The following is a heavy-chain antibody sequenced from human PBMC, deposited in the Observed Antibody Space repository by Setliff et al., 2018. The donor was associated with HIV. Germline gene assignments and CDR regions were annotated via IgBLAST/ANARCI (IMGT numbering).Heavy chain of an antibody. V-gene: IGHV4-39*07. CDR2: IYYSGST. CDR3: ANSPYYYDSSGYSYFDY. D-gene: IGHD3-22*01. Sequence: SETLSLTCTVSGGSISSSSYYWGWIRQPPGKGLERIGSIYYSGSTHYNPSLKSRVTISVDTSKNQFSLKLSSVTAADTAVYYCANSPYYYDSSGYSYFDYWGQGTLVTVSS. J-gene: IGHJ4*02. CDR1: GGSISSSSYY.